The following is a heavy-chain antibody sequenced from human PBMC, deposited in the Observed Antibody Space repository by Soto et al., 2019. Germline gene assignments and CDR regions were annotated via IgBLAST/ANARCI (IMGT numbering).Heavy chain of an antibody. CDR2: ISYDGSNK. V-gene: IGHV3-30*18. D-gene: IGHD3-22*01. Sequence: HPGGSLRLSCAASGFTFSSYGMHWVRQAPGKGLEWVAVISYDGSNKYYADSVKGRFTISRDNSKNTLYLQMNSLRAEDTAVYYCAKDRQLYYYDTHYYGLDVWGQGTTVTVSS. CDR1: GFTFSSYG. CDR3: AKDRQLYYYDTHYYGLDV. J-gene: IGHJ6*02.